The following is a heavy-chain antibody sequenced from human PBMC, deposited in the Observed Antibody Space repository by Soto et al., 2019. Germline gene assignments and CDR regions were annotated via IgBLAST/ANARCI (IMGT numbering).Heavy chain of an antibody. CDR3: ARRRYCGYDCYHKHYYGMDV. CDR2: INAGNGNT. Sequence: GASVKVSCKASGYTFTSYAMHWVRQAPGQRLEWMGWINAGNGNTKYSQKFQGRVTITRDTSASTAYMELSSLRSEDRAVYYCARRRYCGYDCYHKHYYGMDVWGQGTTVTVSS. D-gene: IGHD2-21*02. CDR1: GYTFTSYA. V-gene: IGHV1-3*01. J-gene: IGHJ6*02.